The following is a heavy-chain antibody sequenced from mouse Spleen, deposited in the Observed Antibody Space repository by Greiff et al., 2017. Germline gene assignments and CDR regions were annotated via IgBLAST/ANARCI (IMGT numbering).Heavy chain of an antibody. CDR3: ALTTGVATDWYFED. D-gene: IGHD1-1*01. CDR1: GYTFTSYW. J-gene: IGHJ1*01. V-gene: IGHV1-53*01. CDR2: ITPSNGGT. Sequence: VQLQQPGTELVKPGASVKLSCKASGYTFTSYWMHWVMQRPGQGLEWIGNITPSNGGTNYNEKLKSKATLAVDKSSSTAYMQLSSLTSEDAAVYYCALTTGVATDWYFEDWGAGTTVTVSS.